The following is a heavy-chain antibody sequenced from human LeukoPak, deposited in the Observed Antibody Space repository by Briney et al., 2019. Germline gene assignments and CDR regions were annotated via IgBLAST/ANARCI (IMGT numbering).Heavy chain of an antibody. CDR2: IYYSGST. Sequence: PSETLSLTCTVSGGSISSYYWSWIRQPPGKGLECIGYIYYSGSTNYNPSLKSRVTISVDTSKNQFSLKLSSVTAADTAVYYCARHFRTDSKNGMDVSGQGTTVTVSS. CDR3: ARHFRTDSKNGMDV. V-gene: IGHV4-59*08. J-gene: IGHJ6*02. CDR1: GGSISSYY.